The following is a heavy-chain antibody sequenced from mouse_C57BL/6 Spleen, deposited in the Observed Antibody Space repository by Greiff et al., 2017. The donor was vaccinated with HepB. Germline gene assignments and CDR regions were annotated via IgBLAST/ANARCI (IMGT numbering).Heavy chain of an antibody. J-gene: IGHJ2*01. D-gene: IGHD1-1*01. CDR1: GYTFTSYW. V-gene: IGHV1-59*01. Sequence: QVQLKQPGAELVRPGTSVKLSCKASGYTFTSYWMHWVKQRPGQGLEWIGVIDPSDSYTNYNQKFKGKATLTVDTSSSTAYMQLSSLTSEDSAVYYCALITTVVAPYYFDYWGQGTTLTVSS. CDR2: IDPSDSYT. CDR3: ALITTVVAPYYFDY.